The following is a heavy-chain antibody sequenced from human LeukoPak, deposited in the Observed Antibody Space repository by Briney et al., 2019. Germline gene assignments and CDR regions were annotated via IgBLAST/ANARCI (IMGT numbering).Heavy chain of an antibody. CDR3: ARGAAAGTFDY. J-gene: IGHJ4*02. D-gene: IGHD6-13*01. CDR2: INPSGGST. V-gene: IGHV1-46*03. CDR1: GYTFTSYY. Sequence: ASVKVSXKASGYTFTSYYMHWVRQAPGQGLEWMGIINPSGGSTSYAQKFQGRVTMTRDTSTSTVYMELSSLRSEDTAVYYYARGAAAGTFDYWGQGTLVTVSS.